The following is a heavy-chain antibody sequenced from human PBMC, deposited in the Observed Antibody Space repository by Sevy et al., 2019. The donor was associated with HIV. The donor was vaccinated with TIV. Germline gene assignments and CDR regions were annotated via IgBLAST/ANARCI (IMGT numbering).Heavy chain of an antibody. Sequence: GGSLRLSCVASGFNFPGYWMTWVRQAPGKGLEWVANIKHDGSEKYYVASVKGRFTISRDNAKNSLFLQMNSLKAEDTAVYDCARGKGWTDYWGQGTLVTVSS. CDR2: IKHDGSEK. CDR1: GFNFPGYW. J-gene: IGHJ4*02. D-gene: IGHD2-15*01. V-gene: IGHV3-7*01. CDR3: ARGKGWTDY.